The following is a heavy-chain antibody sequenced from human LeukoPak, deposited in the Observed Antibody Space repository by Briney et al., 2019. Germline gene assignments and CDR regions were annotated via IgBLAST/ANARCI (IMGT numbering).Heavy chain of an antibody. CDR2: IIPIFGTA. J-gene: IGHJ4*02. D-gene: IGHD4-17*01. CDR1: GGTFSSYA. CDR3: ATPGDYGDREFNY. Sequence: GASVKVSCKASGGTFSSYAISWVRQAPGQGLEWMGGIIPIFGTANYAQKFQGRATITADESTSTAYMELSSLRSEDTAVYYCATPGDYGDREFNYWGQGTLVTVSS. V-gene: IGHV1-69*01.